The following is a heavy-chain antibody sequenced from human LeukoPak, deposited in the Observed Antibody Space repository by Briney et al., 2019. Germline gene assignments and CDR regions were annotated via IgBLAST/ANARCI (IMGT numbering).Heavy chain of an antibody. CDR1: GFTFSSYA. D-gene: IGHD5-18*01. J-gene: IGHJ4*02. CDR2: MSYDGFNK. CDR3: AKTKGYSYGYYFDY. Sequence: GGYLRLSCAASGFTFSSYAMHWVRQSLGKGLEWVAVMSYDGFNKYYADSVKGRFTISRDNSKNTLYLQMNSLRAEDTAVHYCAKTKGYSYGYYFDYWGQGTLVTVSS. V-gene: IGHV3-30*18.